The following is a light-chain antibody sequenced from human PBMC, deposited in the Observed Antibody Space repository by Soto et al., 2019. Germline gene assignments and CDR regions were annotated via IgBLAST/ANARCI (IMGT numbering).Light chain of an antibody. CDR3: GSWDSSLSAYV. J-gene: IGLJ1*01. Sequence: QSGLTQPPSVSAAPGQKVIISCSGSSSNIGGNSVSWYQQLPGTAPKLLIYDDNKRPSGIPDRFSGSKSGTSATLGITGFQTGDEADYYCGSWDSSLSAYVFGTGTKLTVL. CDR1: SSNIGGNS. CDR2: DDN. V-gene: IGLV1-51*01.